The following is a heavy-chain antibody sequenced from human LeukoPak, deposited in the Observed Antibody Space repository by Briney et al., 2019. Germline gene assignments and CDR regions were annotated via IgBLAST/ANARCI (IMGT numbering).Heavy chain of an antibody. CDR3: ARGSVIAVADTTNYYYGMDV. Sequence: ASVKVSCKASGGTFSSYAISWVRQAPGQGLEWMGRIIPILGIANYAQKFQGRVTITADKSTSTAYMELSSLRSEDTAVYYCARGSVIAVADTTNYYYGMDVWGQGTMVTVSS. CDR2: IIPILGIA. J-gene: IGHJ6*02. V-gene: IGHV1-69*04. CDR1: GGTFSSYA. D-gene: IGHD6-19*01.